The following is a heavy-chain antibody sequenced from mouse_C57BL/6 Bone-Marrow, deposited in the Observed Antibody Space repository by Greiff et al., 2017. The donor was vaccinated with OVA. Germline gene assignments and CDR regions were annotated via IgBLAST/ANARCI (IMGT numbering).Heavy chain of an antibody. CDR3: ASWDYGNYVDY. CDR1: GYTFTSYG. CDR2: IYPRSGNT. J-gene: IGHJ4*01. V-gene: IGHV1-81*01. D-gene: IGHD2-1*01. Sequence: QVQLQQSGAELARPGASVKLSCKASGYTFTSYGISWVKQRTGQGLEWIGEIYPRSGNTYYNEKFKGKATLTADKSSSTAYMELRSLTSEDSAVYFCASWDYGNYVDYWGQGTSVTVSS.